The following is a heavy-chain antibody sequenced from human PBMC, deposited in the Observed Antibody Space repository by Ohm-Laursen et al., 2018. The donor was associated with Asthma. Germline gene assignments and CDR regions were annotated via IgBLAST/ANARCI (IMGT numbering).Heavy chain of an antibody. CDR3: AKVGWQLVSATNYYGMDV. CDR2: ISGSGGST. CDR1: GFTFSSYA. V-gene: IGHV3-23*01. Sequence: GSLRLSCAASGFTFSSYAMSWVRQAPGKGLEWVSAISGSGGSTYYADSVKGRFTISRDNSKNTLYLQMNSLRAEDTAVYYCAKVGWQLVSATNYYGMDVWGQGTTVTVSS. J-gene: IGHJ6*02. D-gene: IGHD6-6*01.